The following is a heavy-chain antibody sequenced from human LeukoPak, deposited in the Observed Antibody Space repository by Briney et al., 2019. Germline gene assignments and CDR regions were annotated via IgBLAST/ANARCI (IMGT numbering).Heavy chain of an antibody. J-gene: IGHJ3*02. Sequence: TGGSLTLSCAASGFTFSSYGMSWVRQAPGKGLEWVSSIRTTSPYIDYADSVKGRLTISRDNAKNSLYLQMNSLRAEDTAVYYCARDQEAAAGFDIWGQGTMVTVSS. V-gene: IGHV3-21*01. CDR1: GFTFSSYG. CDR3: ARDQEAAAGFDI. D-gene: IGHD6-13*01. CDR2: IRTTSPYI.